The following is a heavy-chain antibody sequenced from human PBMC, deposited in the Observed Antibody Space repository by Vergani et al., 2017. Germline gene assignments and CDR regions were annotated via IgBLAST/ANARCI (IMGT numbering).Heavy chain of an antibody. Sequence: QVQLVQSGAEVKKPGASVKVSCKASGYTFTSYGISWVRQAPGQGLEWMGWISAYNGNTNYAQKLQGRVTMTTDTSTSTAYMELRSLRSDDTAVYYCARDPRGYGGDPEDYYYGMDVWGQGTTVTVS. D-gene: IGHD2-21*02. CDR3: ARDPRGYGGDPEDYYYGMDV. CDR2: ISAYNGNT. V-gene: IGHV1-18*04. J-gene: IGHJ6*02. CDR1: GYTFTSYG.